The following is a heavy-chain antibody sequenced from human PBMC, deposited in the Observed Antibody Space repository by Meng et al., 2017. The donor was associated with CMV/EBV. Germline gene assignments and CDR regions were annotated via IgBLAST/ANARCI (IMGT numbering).Heavy chain of an antibody. CDR2: ISPNSGGT. CDR3: ARDVSSSVLVPWFDP. CDR1: GYTFTDYY. D-gene: IGHD6-6*01. V-gene: IGHV1-2*02. Sequence: ASVKVSCKASGYTFTDYYMHWVRQVPGQGLEWMGWISPNSGGTNYAQKFQGRVTMTRDTSISTAYMELSRLRSDDTAVYYCARDVSSSVLVPWFDPWGQGTLVTVSS. J-gene: IGHJ5*02.